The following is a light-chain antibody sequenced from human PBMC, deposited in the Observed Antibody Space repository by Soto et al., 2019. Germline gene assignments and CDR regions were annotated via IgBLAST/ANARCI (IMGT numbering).Light chain of an antibody. CDR3: QQYRDNWT. J-gene: IGKJ1*01. V-gene: IGKV1-5*03. Sequence: DIQMTQSPSTLSASVGDRVTITCRASQSSSSWLAWYQQKPGTAPKLLIYKASTLQSGVPSRFSGSGSGTEFTLTISSLQPDDSATYYCQQYRDNWTFGQGTKV. CDR2: KAS. CDR1: QSSSSW.